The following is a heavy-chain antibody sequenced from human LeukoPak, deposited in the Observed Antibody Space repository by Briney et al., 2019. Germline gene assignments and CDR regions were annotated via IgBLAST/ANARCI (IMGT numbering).Heavy chain of an antibody. V-gene: IGHV1-69*01. J-gene: IGHJ4*02. CDR1: GGTFSSYA. Sequence: SVKVSCKASGGTFSSYAISWVRQAPGQGLEWMGGMIPIFGTANYAQKFQGRVTITADESTSTAYMELSSLRSEDTAVYYCARVRVLLWFGELKEPYFDYWGQGTLVTVSS. CDR2: MIPIFGTA. CDR3: ARVRVLLWFGELKEPYFDY. D-gene: IGHD3-10*01.